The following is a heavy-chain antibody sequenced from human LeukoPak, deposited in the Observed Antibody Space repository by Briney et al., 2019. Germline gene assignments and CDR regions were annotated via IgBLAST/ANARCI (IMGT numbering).Heavy chain of an antibody. J-gene: IGHJ4*02. CDR3: AKGLRQPYYFDY. CDR2: IRYDGSNK. V-gene: IGHV3-30*02. Sequence: GGSLRLSCAASGFTFSSYGMNWVRQPPGKGLEGVAFIRYDGSNKYYADSVKGRFTISRDNSKNTLYLQMNSLRAEDTAVYYCAKGLRQPYYFDYWGQGTLVTVSS. CDR1: GFTFSSYG. D-gene: IGHD3-16*01.